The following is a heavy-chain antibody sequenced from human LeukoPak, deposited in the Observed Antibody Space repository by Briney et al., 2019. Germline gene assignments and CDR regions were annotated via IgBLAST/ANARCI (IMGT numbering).Heavy chain of an antibody. D-gene: IGHD3-22*01. J-gene: IGHJ4*02. CDR2: INHSGST. CDR3: ARFGRREYYYDSSGYPGTFDY. V-gene: IGHV4-34*01. CDR1: GGSFSGYY. Sequence: SETLSLTCAVYGGSFSGYYWSWIRQPPGKGLEWIGEINHSGSTNYNPSLKSRVTISVDTSKNQFSLKLSSVTAADTAVYYCARFGRREYYYDSSGYPGTFDYWGQGTLSPSPQ.